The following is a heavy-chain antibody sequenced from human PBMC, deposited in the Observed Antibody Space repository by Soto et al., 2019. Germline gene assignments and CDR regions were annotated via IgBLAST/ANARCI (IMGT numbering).Heavy chain of an antibody. CDR1: GGSFSGYY. D-gene: IGHD3-3*01. V-gene: IGHV4-34*01. CDR3: ARSRRGIFGVVINY. J-gene: IGHJ4*02. Sequence: SETLSLTCAVYGGSFSGYYWSWIRQPPGKGLEWIGEINHSGSTNYNPSLKSRVTISVDTSKNQFSLKLSSVTAADTAVYYCARSRRGIFGVVINYWGQGTLVTVSS. CDR2: INHSGST.